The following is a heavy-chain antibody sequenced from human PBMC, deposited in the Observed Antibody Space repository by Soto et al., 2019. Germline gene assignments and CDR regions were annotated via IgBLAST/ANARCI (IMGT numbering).Heavy chain of an antibody. CDR3: ARLEVGLDY. V-gene: IGHV4-61*03. CDR2: IYYTGGT. CDR1: GGSVSSGSYY. Sequence: QVQLQESGPGLVKPSETLSLTCSVSGGSVSSGSYYWSWIRQSPEKGLEWIGYIYYTGGTKYNPSLTSRVTISADTSRNHFSLKLTSVTAADTAVYSCARLEVGLDYWGQGVLVTVSS. D-gene: IGHD2-2*01. J-gene: IGHJ4*02.